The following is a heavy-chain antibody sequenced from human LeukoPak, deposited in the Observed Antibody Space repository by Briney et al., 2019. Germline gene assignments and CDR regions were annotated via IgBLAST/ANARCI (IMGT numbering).Heavy chain of an antibody. D-gene: IGHD6-13*01. CDR3: ARAYRSSWYANWFDP. CDR1: GYSISSGYY. Sequence: SETLSLTCTVSGYSISSGYYWGWIRQPPGKGLEWIGSIYHSGSTYYNPSFKSRVTISVDTSKNQFSLKLSSVTAADTAVYFCARAYRSSWYANWFDPWGQGTLVTVSS. V-gene: IGHV4-38-2*02. J-gene: IGHJ5*02. CDR2: IYHSGST.